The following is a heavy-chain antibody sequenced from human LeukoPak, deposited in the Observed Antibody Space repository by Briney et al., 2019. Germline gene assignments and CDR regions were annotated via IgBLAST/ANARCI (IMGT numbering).Heavy chain of an antibody. CDR1: GYTFTSYA. D-gene: IGHD1-26*01. Sequence: ASVKVSCKASGYTFTSYAMHWVRQAPGQRLEWMGWINAGNGNTKYSQEFQGRLTLTRDTSASTVSMELSSLRSEDTAVYYCARSGHIRLWDLPTPFDFWGQGTLVTVSS. J-gene: IGHJ4*02. CDR2: INAGNGNT. V-gene: IGHV1-3*03. CDR3: ARSGHIRLWDLPTPFDF.